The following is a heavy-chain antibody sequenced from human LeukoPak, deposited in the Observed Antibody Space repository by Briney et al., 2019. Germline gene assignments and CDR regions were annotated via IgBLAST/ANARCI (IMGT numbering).Heavy chain of an antibody. D-gene: IGHD2-15*01. CDR3: ARVGTVAFFDY. CDR1: GGSIISNSYY. Sequence: SETLSLTCTVSGGSIISNSYYWGWIRQPPGKGLEWIGSIYYSGSTYYNPSLKSRVTISVDTSKNQFSLNLSSVTAADTAVYYCARVGTVAFFDYWGQGTLVTVSS. CDR2: IYYSGST. J-gene: IGHJ4*02. V-gene: IGHV4-39*07.